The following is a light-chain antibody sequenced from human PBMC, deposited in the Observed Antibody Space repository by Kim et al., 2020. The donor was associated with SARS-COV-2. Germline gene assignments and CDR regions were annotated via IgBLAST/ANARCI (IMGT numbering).Light chain of an antibody. CDR3: QQYNNWPPCT. CDR1: QSVSTN. CDR2: AAS. V-gene: IGKV3-15*01. Sequence: EIVMTQSPATLSVSPGERATLSCRASQSVSTNLAWYQQKPGQAPRLLIYAASTRATGVPARFSGSGSGTEFTLTISSLQSEDFAVYFWQQYNNWPPCTFGQGTKLEIK. J-gene: IGKJ2*02.